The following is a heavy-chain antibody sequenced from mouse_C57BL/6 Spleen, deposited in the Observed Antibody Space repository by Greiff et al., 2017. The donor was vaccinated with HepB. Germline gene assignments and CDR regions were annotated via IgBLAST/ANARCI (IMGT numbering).Heavy chain of an antibody. CDR2: IDPENGDT. Sequence: VQLQQSGAELVRPGASVKLSCTASGFNIKDDYMHWVKQRPEQGLEWIGWIDPENGDTEYASKFQGKATITADTSSNTAYLQLSSLTSEDTAVYYCTFITTVVATNQDYFDYWGKGTTLTVSS. D-gene: IGHD1-1*01. V-gene: IGHV14-4*01. CDR3: TFITTVVATNQDYFDY. J-gene: IGHJ2*01. CDR1: GFNIKDDY.